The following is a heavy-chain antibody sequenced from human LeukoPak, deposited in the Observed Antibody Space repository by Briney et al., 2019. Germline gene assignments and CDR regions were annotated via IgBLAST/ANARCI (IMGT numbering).Heavy chain of an antibody. J-gene: IGHJ4*02. V-gene: IGHV3-53*01. CDR2: IYSDGAT. D-gene: IGHD3-16*01. Sequence: GGSLRLSCAASGIIISNQYLSWVRQAPGKGLEWVSIIYSDGATYFADSMKGRFTLFRDSSKNTLYLQMNNLRAEDTAVYYCARSNYVGLDYWGQGTLVTVSS. CDR1: GIIISNQY. CDR3: ARSNYVGLDY.